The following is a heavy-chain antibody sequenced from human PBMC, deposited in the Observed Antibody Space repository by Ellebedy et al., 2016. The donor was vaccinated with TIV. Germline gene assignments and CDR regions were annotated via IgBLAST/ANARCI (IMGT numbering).Heavy chain of an antibody. J-gene: IGHJ3*02. V-gene: IGHV4-59*08. CDR3: ARHSYYDSSGRGAFDI. CDR2: IYYSGST. Sequence: MPSETLSLTCTVPGGSTSSSYWSWIRRLPGKGLEWIGYIYYSGSTNYNPSLKSRVTISVDTSKNQFSLKLSSVTAADTAVYYCARHSYYDSSGRGAFDIWGQGTMVTVSS. CDR1: GGSTSSSY. D-gene: IGHD3-22*01.